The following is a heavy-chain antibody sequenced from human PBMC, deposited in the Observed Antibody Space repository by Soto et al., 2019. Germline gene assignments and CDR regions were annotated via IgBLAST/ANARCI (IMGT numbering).Heavy chain of an antibody. Sequence: GGSLRLSCAASEFTLSNYIMSWVRQAPGKGLEWVSSISGSGDSTDYTDSVKGRFTISRDNSKNRLYLQLNGLRAEDTAIYYCAKDQGPQAGIWYGPARYGMDVWGPGTTVTV. CDR3: AKDQGPQAGIWYGPARYGMDV. D-gene: IGHD6-13*01. V-gene: IGHV3-23*01. J-gene: IGHJ6*02. CDR1: EFTLSNYI. CDR2: ISGSGDST.